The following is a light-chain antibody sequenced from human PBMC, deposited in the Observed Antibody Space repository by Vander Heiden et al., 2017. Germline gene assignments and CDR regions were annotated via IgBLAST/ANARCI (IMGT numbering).Light chain of an antibody. CDR2: AAS. CDR1: QSISSY. V-gene: IGKV1-39*01. Sequence: DIQLIQPPSSLSASVGDRVTITCRASQSISSYLNWYQQKPGKAPKLLIYAASSLQSGVPSRFSGSGSGTDFTLTISSLQPEDFATYYCQQSYSTLGTFGGGTKVEIK. J-gene: IGKJ4*01. CDR3: QQSYSTLGT.